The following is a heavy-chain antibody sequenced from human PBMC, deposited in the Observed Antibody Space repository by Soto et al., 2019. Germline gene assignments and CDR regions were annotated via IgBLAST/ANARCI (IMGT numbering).Heavy chain of an antibody. CDR3: ARGPYTSSSEWFDP. D-gene: IGHD6-6*01. V-gene: IGHV3-21*04. CDR2: ISSSSSYI. CDR1: GFTFSSYS. Sequence: GVSLRISWAASGFTFSSYSMNWVRQAPGKGLEWVSSISSSSSYIYYADSVKGRFTISRDNAKNSLYLQMNSLRAEDTAVYYCARGPYTSSSEWFDPWGQGTLVTVSS. J-gene: IGHJ5*02.